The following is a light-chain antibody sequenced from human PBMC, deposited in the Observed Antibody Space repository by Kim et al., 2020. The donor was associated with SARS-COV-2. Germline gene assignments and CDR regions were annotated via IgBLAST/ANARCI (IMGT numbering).Light chain of an antibody. Sequence: NFMLTQPLSVSESPGKTVTFSCTRSSGNIASNYVQWYQQRPGGAPATVIFEDNQRPSGVPDRFSGSIDSSSNSASLTISGLRTEDEAEYYCQSYDMNDNTIQVFGGGTQLTVL. J-gene: IGLJ3*02. CDR1: SGNIASNY. V-gene: IGLV6-57*04. CDR3: QSYDMNDNTIQV. CDR2: EDN.